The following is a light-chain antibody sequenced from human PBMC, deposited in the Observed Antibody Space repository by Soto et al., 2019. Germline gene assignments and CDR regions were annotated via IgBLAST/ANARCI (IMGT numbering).Light chain of an antibody. Sequence: DIQMTQSPSSLSASVGDRVTITCRASQSISSYLHWYQQKPGKAPKLLIYAASSLQSGVPSRFSGSGSGTDFPLTISSLQPEDFATYYCQQSYNNPRTFGQGTKVDIK. CDR2: AAS. J-gene: IGKJ1*01. CDR3: QQSYNNPRT. CDR1: QSISSY. V-gene: IGKV1-39*01.